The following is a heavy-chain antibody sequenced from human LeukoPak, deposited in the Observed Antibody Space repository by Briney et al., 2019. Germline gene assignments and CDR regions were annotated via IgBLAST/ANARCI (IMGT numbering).Heavy chain of an antibody. CDR3: ARDPQDCSGGSCYAGLYYMDV. D-gene: IGHD2-15*01. CDR2: INPNSGGT. CDR1: GYTFTGYY. Sequence: ASVKVSCKASGYTFTGYYMHWVRQAPGQGLEWMGWINPNSGGTNYAQKFQGRVTMTRDTSISTASMELSRLRSDDTAVCYCARDPQDCSGGSCYAGLYYMDVWGKGTTVTVSS. V-gene: IGHV1-2*02. J-gene: IGHJ6*03.